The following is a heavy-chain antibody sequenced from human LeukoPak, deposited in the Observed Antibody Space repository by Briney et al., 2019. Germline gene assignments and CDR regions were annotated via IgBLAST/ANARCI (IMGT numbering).Heavy chain of an antibody. D-gene: IGHD6-19*01. V-gene: IGHV3-23*01. CDR3: AKDRVAVAGSYYFDY. J-gene: IGHJ4*02. CDR1: GFTFSSYA. CDR2: ISGSGGST. Sequence: GGSLRLSCAASGFTFSSYAMSWVRQAPGKGLEWVSAISGSGGSTYYADSVKGRFAISRDNSKNTLYLQMNSLRAEDTAVYYCAKDRVAVAGSYYFDYWGQGTLVTVSS.